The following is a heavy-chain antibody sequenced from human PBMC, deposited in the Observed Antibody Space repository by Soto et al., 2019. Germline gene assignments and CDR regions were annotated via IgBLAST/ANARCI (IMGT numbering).Heavy chain of an antibody. CDR1: GYSFTSYL. D-gene: IGHD3-10*01. Sequence: PGESLKISCTGSGYSFTSYLIGWVRQLPGKGLEWMGIIYPGDSDTRYSPSFQGQVTISADKSISTAYLQWSSLRAEDTAVYYCAFGEESRYYYYGMDVWGQGTTVTVSS. CDR3: AFGEESRYYYYGMDV. J-gene: IGHJ6*02. CDR2: IYPGDSDT. V-gene: IGHV5-51*01.